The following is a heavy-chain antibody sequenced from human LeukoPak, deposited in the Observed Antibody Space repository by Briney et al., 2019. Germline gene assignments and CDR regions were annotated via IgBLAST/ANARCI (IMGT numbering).Heavy chain of an antibody. D-gene: IGHD6-13*01. V-gene: IGHV1-18*01. Sequence: ASVKVSCKASGYTFTSYGISWVRQAPGQGLEWMGWISAYNGNTNYAQKLQGRVTMTTDTSTSTAYMELRSLRSDDTAVYYCARALPVAAAGTEVDYRGQGTLVTVSS. CDR1: GYTFTSYG. CDR3: ARALPVAAAGTEVDY. J-gene: IGHJ4*02. CDR2: ISAYNGNT.